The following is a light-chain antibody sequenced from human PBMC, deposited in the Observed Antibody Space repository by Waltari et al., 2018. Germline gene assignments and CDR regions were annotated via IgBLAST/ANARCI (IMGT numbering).Light chain of an antibody. CDR3: QQHGTLPAT. Sequence: EIVLTQSQGTASLSQGERVTLSCRASQTVGSSSLAWYQQKPGQAPRLVIYRASRRATGIPDRFSGSGSGTDFSLTISRLEPEDFAVYYCQQHGTLPATFGQGTKVEIK. J-gene: IGKJ1*01. V-gene: IGKV3-20*01. CDR1: QTVGSSS. CDR2: RAS.